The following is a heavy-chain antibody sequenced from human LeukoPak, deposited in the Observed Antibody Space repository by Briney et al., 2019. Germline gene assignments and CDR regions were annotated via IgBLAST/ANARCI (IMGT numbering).Heavy chain of an antibody. CDR1: GFTFSTYG. D-gene: IGHD3-9*01. CDR2: ISGSGGST. V-gene: IGHV3-23*01. J-gene: IGHJ6*03. CDR3: AKDGGEYYDILTGYYPRLYYMDV. Sequence: GGSLRLSCAASGFTFSTYGMSWVRQAPGKGLEWVSAISGSGGSTYYADSVKGRFTISRDNSENTLYLQMNSLRAEDTAVYYCAKDGGEYYDILTGYYPRLYYMDVWGKGTTVTISS.